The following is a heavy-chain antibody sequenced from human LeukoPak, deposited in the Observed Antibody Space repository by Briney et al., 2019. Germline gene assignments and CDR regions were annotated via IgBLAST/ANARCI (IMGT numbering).Heavy chain of an antibody. J-gene: IGHJ6*03. CDR3: ARNAGSSSWYGRYYYYYYYMDV. CDR2: INHSGST. CDR1: GGSISSYY. V-gene: IGHV4-34*01. Sequence: SETLSLTCSVFGGSISSYYWSWIRQPPGKGLEWIGEINHSGSTNYNPSLKSRVTISVDTSKNQFSLKLSSVTAADTAVYYCARNAGSSSWYGRYYYYYYYMDVWGKGTTVTVSS. D-gene: IGHD6-13*01.